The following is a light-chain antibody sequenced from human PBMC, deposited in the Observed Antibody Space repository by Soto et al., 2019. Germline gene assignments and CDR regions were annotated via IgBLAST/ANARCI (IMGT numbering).Light chain of an antibody. V-gene: IGKV1-5*03. CDR1: QSISSW. Sequence: IQMTQSPSTLSASVGDRVTITCRASQSISSWLAWYQQKPGKAPKLLIYKASTLESGVPSNFSGSGSGTEFSLTISSLQSEDFAVYYCQQYNNWPITFGQGTRLEIK. CDR2: KAS. CDR3: QQYNNWPIT. J-gene: IGKJ5*01.